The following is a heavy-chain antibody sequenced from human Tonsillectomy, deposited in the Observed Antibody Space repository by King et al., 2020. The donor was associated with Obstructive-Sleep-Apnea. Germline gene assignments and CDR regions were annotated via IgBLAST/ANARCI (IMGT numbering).Heavy chain of an antibody. CDR2: IDDSENT. D-gene: IGHD6-25*01. CDR1: GDSIRSGAYS. Sequence: VQLQESGPGLVKPSQTLSLICAVSGDSIRSGAYSWSWIRQPPGKGLEWIGYIDDSENTYYNPSLKGRVRISVATSKNQFSLKRTSVTAADTAVYYCARRSAWRGQDVWGQGITVTVSS. CDR3: ARRSAWRGQDV. V-gene: IGHV4-30-4*07. J-gene: IGHJ6*02.